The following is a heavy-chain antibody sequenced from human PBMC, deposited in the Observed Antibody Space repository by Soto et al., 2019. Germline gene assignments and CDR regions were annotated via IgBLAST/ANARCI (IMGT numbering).Heavy chain of an antibody. V-gene: IGHV4-39*01. J-gene: IGHJ6*02. CDR3: ARTYYYGSGSYYNTRPIPYYYYYGMDV. D-gene: IGHD3-10*01. CDR2: IYYSGST. CDR1: GGSISSSSYY. Sequence: TVSGGSISSSSYYWGWIRQPPGKGLEWIGSIYYSGSTYYNPSLKSRVTISVDTSKNQFSLKLSSVTAADTAVYYCARTYYYGSGSYYNTRPIPYYYYYGMDVWGQGTTVTVSS.